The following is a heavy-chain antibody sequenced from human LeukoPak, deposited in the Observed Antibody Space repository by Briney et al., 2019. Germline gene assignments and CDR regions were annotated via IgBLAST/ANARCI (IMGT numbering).Heavy chain of an antibody. J-gene: IGHJ5*02. Sequence: PSETLSLTCTVSGYSVSSGYYWGWIRQPPGKGLEWIASIYHSGDTYYNPSLRSRVTISLDTSKNQLSLKLSSVTAADTAVYYCARSKAHLSTSWYGNWFDPWGQGTLVIVSS. V-gene: IGHV4-38-2*02. CDR3: ARSKAHLSTSWYGNWFDP. CDR2: IYHSGDT. CDR1: GYSVSSGYY. D-gene: IGHD2-2*01.